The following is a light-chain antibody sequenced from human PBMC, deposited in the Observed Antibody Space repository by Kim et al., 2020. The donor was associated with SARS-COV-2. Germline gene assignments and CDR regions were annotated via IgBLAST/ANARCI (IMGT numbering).Light chain of an antibody. CDR1: QSVTTNY. CDR3: QQYGNSRWT. J-gene: IGKJ1*01. CDR2: AAS. Sequence: EIVLTQSPGTLSLSPGERVTLSCRASQSVTTNYFAWYQQKPGQAPRLLIYAASSRAAGIPDRFSGSVSGTDFTLTISRLEPEDFAVYYCQQYGNSRWTFGQGTKVDLK. V-gene: IGKV3-20*01.